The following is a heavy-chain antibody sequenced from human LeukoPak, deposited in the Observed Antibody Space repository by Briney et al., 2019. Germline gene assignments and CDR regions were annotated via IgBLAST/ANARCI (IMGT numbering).Heavy chain of an antibody. V-gene: IGHV1-8*01. CDR3: ARGYIDSAMVSLTPVGY. CDR1: GYTFTSYD. CDR2: MNPNSSNT. D-gene: IGHD5-18*01. J-gene: IGHJ4*02. Sequence: ASVKVSCKASGYTFTSYDINWVRQATGQGLEWMGWMNPNSSNTGYAQKFQGRVTMTRNTSISTAYMELSSLRSEDTAVYYCARGYIDSAMVSLTPVGYWGQGTLVTVSS.